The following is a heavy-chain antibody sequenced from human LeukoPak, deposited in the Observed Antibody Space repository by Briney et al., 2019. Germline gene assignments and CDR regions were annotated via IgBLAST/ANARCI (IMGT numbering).Heavy chain of an antibody. V-gene: IGHV1-8*01. Sequence: ASVKVSCKASGYTFTSYDINWVRQATGQGLEWMGWMNPNSGNTGYAQKFQGRVTMTRNTSISTAYMELSSLRSEDTAVYYCARGYYDSSGYYSYYYYYYYMDVWGKGTTVTVSS. CDR1: GYTFTSYD. J-gene: IGHJ6*03. D-gene: IGHD3-22*01. CDR3: ARGYYDSSGYYSYYYYYYYMDV. CDR2: MNPNSGNT.